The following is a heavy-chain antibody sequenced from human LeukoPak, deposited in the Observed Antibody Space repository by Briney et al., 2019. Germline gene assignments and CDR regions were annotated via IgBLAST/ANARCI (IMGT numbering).Heavy chain of an antibody. CDR2: INTYNGNT. Sequence: GASVKVSCKASGYTFTYYGINWVRQAPGQGLEWMGWINTYNGNTNYTQKFQGRVTMTTDTSTNTAYMELRSLRSDDTAVYYCARVPQWLDYFQHWGQGTLVTVSS. CDR1: GYTFTYYG. D-gene: IGHD6-19*01. J-gene: IGHJ1*01. V-gene: IGHV1-18*01. CDR3: ARVPQWLDYFQH.